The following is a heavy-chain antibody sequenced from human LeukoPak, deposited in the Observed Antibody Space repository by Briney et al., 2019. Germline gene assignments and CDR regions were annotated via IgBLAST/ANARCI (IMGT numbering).Heavy chain of an antibody. CDR1: GGSISSSSYY. J-gene: IGHJ4*02. CDR2: IYYSGST. V-gene: IGHV4-39*07. CDR3: ARDLYYYDSSGHGGFDY. Sequence: PSETLSLTCTVSGGSISSSSYYWGWIRQPPGKGLEWIGSIYYSGSTYYNPSLKSRVTISVDTSKNQFSLKLSSVTAADTAVYYCARDLYYYDSSGHGGFDYWGQGTLVTVSS. D-gene: IGHD3-22*01.